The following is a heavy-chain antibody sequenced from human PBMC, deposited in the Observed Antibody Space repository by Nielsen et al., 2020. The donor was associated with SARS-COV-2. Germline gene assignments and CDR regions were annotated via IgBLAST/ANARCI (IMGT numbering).Heavy chain of an antibody. D-gene: IGHD2-2*01. J-gene: IGHJ3*02. CDR2: FDPEDGET. CDR1: GYTLTELS. Sequence: ASVKVSCKVSGYTLTELSMHWVRQAPGKGLEWMGGFDPEDGETIYAQKFQGRVTMTEDTSTDTAYMELSSLRSEDTAVYYCARSYCTSTSCYRTYGFDIWGQGTMVTVSS. CDR3: ARSYCTSTSCYRTYGFDI. V-gene: IGHV1-24*01.